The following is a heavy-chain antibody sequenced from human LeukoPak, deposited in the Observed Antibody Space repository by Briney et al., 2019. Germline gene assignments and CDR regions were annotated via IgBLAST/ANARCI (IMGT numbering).Heavy chain of an antibody. CDR2: IKQDGSMK. CDR1: GFSFSTYW. J-gene: IGHJ4*02. V-gene: IGHV3-7*01. D-gene: IGHD3-10*01. CDR3: AKDHSYSGSGSYSNHFDY. Sequence: PGGSLRLSCAASGFSFSTYWMSWVRQAPGKGLEWVANIKQDGSMKGYVDSVKGRFTISRDNAKNSLYLQMNSLRADDTAVYFCAKDHSYSGSGSYSNHFDYWGQGTLVTVSS.